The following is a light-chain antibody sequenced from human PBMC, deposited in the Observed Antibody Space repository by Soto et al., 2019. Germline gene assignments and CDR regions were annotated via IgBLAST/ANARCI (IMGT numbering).Light chain of an antibody. V-gene: IGKV1-39*01. CDR2: AAS. CDR3: RQTYSTPYT. J-gene: IGKJ2*01. Sequence: DIQMTQSPSSLSTSVGDRVTITCRASQRISYYLNWYQQKPGKAPKLLIYAASNLQTGVPSRFSGSGAGTDFTLTISTLQAEDSATYYCRQTYSTPYTFGQGTKLEIK. CDR1: QRISYY.